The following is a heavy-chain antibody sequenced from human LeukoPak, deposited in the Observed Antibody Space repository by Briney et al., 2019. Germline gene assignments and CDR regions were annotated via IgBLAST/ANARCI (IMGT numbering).Heavy chain of an antibody. J-gene: IGHJ6*02. CDR2: INHSGST. Sequence: SETLSLTCAVYGVSFSGYYWSWIRQPPGKGLEWIGEINHSGSTNYNPSLKSRVTISVDTSKNQFSLKLSSVTAADTAVYYCASTGIAARRSYYYYGMDVWGQGTTVTVSS. CDR1: GVSFSGYY. V-gene: IGHV4-34*01. D-gene: IGHD6-6*01. CDR3: ASTGIAARRSYYYYGMDV.